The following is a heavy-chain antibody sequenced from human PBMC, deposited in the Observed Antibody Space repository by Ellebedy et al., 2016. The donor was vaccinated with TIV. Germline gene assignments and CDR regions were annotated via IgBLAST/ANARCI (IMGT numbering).Heavy chain of an antibody. J-gene: IGHJ5*02. CDR3: VGFGVFNL. V-gene: IGHV3-7*01. D-gene: IGHD3-3*01. Sequence: PGGSLRLSCAACGFSFSNFWMSRVRQAPGKGLEWVAHINTDGSETYYVDSVKGRFTISRENAKNALFLQMDGLRVDDSAVYYCVGFGVFNLWGQGAPVTVSS. CDR2: INTDGSET. CDR1: GFSFSNFW.